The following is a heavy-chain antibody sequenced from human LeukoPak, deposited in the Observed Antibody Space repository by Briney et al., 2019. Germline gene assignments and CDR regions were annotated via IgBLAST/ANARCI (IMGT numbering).Heavy chain of an antibody. CDR1: GFFFSNYD. Sequence: QTGGSLRLSCAASGFFFSNYDMNWVRQAPGKGLEWVSGLSSSGGSTFYADSVKGRFTISRDNSKNTLYLQMNSLRAEDTAVYYCARDEDCSSTSCYSGAFDIWGQGTMVTVSS. V-gene: IGHV3-23*01. D-gene: IGHD2-2*01. CDR2: LSSSGGST. CDR3: ARDEDCSSTSCYSGAFDI. J-gene: IGHJ3*02.